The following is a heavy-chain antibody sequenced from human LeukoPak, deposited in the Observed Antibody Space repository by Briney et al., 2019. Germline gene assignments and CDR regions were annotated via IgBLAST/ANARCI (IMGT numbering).Heavy chain of an antibody. CDR1: GFTFSSYA. CDR2: IDSAGDP. Sequence: PRGSLRLSRAAFGFTFSSYARHGVRQPTGKGLEWVSGIDSAGDPFYPGSVKGRFTISRENAKNSLYLQMNSLTAGDTAVDYCARAYASTWYDSRLDYWRRGTLVTVSS. J-gene: IGHJ4*02. V-gene: IGHV3-13*05. D-gene: IGHD6-13*01. CDR3: ARAYASTWYDSRLDY.